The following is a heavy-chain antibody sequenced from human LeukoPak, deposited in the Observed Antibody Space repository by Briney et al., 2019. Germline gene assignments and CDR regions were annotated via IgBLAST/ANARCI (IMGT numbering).Heavy chain of an antibody. CDR2: ISGSGGST. D-gene: IGHD3-22*01. CDR3: AKEGDYYDSSGRNYFDY. J-gene: IGHJ4*02. CDR1: GFTFSSYG. Sequence: GGSLRLSCAASGFTFSSYGMSWVRQAPGKGLEWVSAISGSGGSTYYADSVKGRFTISRDNSKNTLYLQMNSLRAEDTAVYYCAKEGDYYDSSGRNYFDYWGQGTLVAVSS. V-gene: IGHV3-23*01.